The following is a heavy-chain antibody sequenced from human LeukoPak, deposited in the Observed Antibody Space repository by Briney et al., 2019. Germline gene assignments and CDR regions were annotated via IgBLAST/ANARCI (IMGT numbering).Heavy chain of an antibody. Sequence: SETLSLTCTVSGGSISNYYWSWIRQPPGKGLEWIGYIYYSGTSNYSPSLYSRVTMSVDTSKNQFSLKLTSVTAADTAVYYCARGANFGDSGLDVFDIWGQGTMVTVSS. V-gene: IGHV4-59*01. J-gene: IGHJ3*02. CDR1: GGSISNYY. D-gene: IGHD4-17*01. CDR2: IYYSGTS. CDR3: ARGANFGDSGLDVFDI.